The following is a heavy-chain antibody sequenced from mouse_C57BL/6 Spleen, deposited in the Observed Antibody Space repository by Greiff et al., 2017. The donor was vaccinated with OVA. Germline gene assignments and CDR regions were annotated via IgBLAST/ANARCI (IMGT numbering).Heavy chain of an antibody. J-gene: IGHJ4*01. D-gene: IGHD1-1*01. CDR3: APLYYYGSSYDYAMDY. CDR1: GYTFTGYW. V-gene: IGHV1-9*01. CDR2: ILPGSGST. Sequence: VMLVESGAELMKPGASVKLSCKATGYTFTGYWIEWVKQRPGHGLEWIGEILPGSGSTNSNEKFKGKATFTADTSSNTAYMQLSSPTTEDSAIYYCAPLYYYGSSYDYAMDYWGQGTSVTVSS.